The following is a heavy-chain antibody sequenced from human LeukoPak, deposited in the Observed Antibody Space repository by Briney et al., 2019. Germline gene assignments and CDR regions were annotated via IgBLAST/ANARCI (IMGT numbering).Heavy chain of an antibody. CDR1: RFNVSSNY. CDR2: ISSSSSYI. J-gene: IGHJ3*02. D-gene: IGHD6-13*01. V-gene: IGHV3-21*01. Sequence: GGSLRLSCAASRFNVSSNYMNWVRQAPGKGLQWVSSISSSSSYIYYADSVKGRFTISRDNAKNSLYLQMNSLRAEDTAVYYCAGAAAGYDAFDIWGQGTMVTVSS. CDR3: AGAAAGYDAFDI.